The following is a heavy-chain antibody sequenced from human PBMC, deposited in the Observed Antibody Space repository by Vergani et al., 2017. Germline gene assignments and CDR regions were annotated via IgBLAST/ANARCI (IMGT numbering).Heavy chain of an antibody. Sequence: QVQLQESGPGLVKPSETLSLTCTVSGGSISSYYWSWIRQPPGKGLEWIGYIYYSGSTNYNPSLKSRVTLSVDTSKNQFSLKLSSVTAADTAVYYCARRVSGWYLYWGQGTLVTVSS. CDR1: GGSISSYY. D-gene: IGHD6-19*01. CDR3: ARRVSGWYLY. CDR2: IYYSGST. V-gene: IGHV4-59*08. J-gene: IGHJ4*02.